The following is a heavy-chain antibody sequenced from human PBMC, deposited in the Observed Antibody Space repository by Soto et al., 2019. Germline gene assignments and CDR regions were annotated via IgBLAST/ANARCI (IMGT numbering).Heavy chain of an antibody. J-gene: IGHJ4*02. Sequence: QVQLVQSGAEVKKPGSPVRVSCTASGDTFNFYTISWVRQVPGQWPEWMGRIIPMLGMSNYAQKLQGRVTIMADKSTGTVYMKLSGLTSEDTAVYYCATNYGSGSTHFDYWGQGTLVTVSS. CDR2: IIPMLGMS. CDR1: GDTFNFYT. D-gene: IGHD3-10*01. CDR3: ATNYGSGSTHFDY. V-gene: IGHV1-69*02.